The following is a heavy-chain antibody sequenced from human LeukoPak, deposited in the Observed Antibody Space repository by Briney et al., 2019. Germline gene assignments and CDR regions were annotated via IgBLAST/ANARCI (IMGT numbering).Heavy chain of an antibody. D-gene: IGHD3-22*01. CDR2: IYYSGST. CDR1: GGSISSYY. V-gene: IGHV4-59*01. CDR3: ARVLSHDSSGYRAFDI. J-gene: IGHJ3*02. Sequence: SETLSLTCTVSGGSISSYYWSWIRQPPGKRLEWIGYIYYSGSTNYNPSLKSRVTISVDTSKNQFSLKLSSVTAADTAVYYCARVLSHDSSGYRAFDIWGQGTMVTVSS.